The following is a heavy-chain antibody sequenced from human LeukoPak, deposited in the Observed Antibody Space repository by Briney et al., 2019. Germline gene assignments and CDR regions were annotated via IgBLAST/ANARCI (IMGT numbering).Heavy chain of an antibody. CDR2: VDGGGGGT. J-gene: IGHJ4*02. CDR1: GFTLSSYA. CDR3: AKQSAGSAAWYSLHYDF. V-gene: IGHV3-23*01. D-gene: IGHD6-13*01. Sequence: GGSLRLSCAASGFTLSSYAMTWVRQAPGRGLEWVPSVDGGGGGTYYADSVKGRFTISRDSSKDTLYLQMNGLRAEDTAVYFCAKQSAGSAAWYSLHYDFWGQGTLVTVSS.